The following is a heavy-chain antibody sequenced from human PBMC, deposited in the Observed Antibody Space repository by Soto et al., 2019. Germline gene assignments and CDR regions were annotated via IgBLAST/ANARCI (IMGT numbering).Heavy chain of an antibody. Sequence: PGESLKISCKGSGFTFARYWIGWVRQMPGKGLEWMGIVYPDDSDIRYSPSFQGQVTISADKSINTAFLQWSSLEASDSAMYYCARHVPDSSSWHVADSWGQGTLVTVSS. D-gene: IGHD6-13*01. V-gene: IGHV5-51*01. CDR1: GFTFARYW. CDR2: VYPDDSDI. CDR3: ARHVPDSSSWHVADS. J-gene: IGHJ4*02.